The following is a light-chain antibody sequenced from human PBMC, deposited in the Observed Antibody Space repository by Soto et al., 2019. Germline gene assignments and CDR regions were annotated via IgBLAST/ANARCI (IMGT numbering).Light chain of an antibody. CDR2: AVS. Sequence: IQMTQSPSSLSASVGDRVTISCRASHNINNYLNWYQQKPGTAPKPLIYAVSSLQPGVPSRFNGSRSATDFTLTISSLQPEDSATYYCQQSYYIPRSFGQGTKLQI. V-gene: IGKV1-39*01. CDR3: QQSYYIPRS. CDR1: HNINNY. J-gene: IGKJ2*03.